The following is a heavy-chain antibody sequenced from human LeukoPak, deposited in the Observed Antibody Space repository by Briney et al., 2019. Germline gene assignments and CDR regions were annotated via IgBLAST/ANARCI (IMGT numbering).Heavy chain of an antibody. CDR2: ICGSGGNT. J-gene: IGHJ4*02. CDR3: AREFGRIAAAATGY. V-gene: IGHV3-23*01. CDR1: GFTYSNYA. Sequence: GGALRLSCAASGFTYSNYAMKWVRQAPGKGLEGVASICGSGGNTHYADPVKGRFTIYRDNAKNTVYLQMNSLRAEDTAVYYCAREFGRIAAAATGYWGQGTLVTVSS. D-gene: IGHD6-13*01.